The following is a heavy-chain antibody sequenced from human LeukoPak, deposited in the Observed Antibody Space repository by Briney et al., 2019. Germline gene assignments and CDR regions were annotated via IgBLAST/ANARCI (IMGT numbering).Heavy chain of an antibody. CDR3: ARENSGSYREFDY. Sequence: SETLSLICTASGGSISSYYWSWIRQPAGKGLEWIGRIYTSGSTNYNASLKSRVSMSVDTSKNQFSLKLSSVTAADTAVFYCARENSGSYREFDYWGQGTLVTVSS. CDR1: GGSISSYY. V-gene: IGHV4-4*07. D-gene: IGHD1-26*01. J-gene: IGHJ4*02. CDR2: IYTSGST.